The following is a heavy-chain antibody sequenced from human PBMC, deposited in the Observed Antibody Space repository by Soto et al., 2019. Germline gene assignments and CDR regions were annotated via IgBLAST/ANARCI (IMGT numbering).Heavy chain of an antibody. Sequence: SLKISCAASGFTFDDYAMHWVRQAPGKGLEWVSGISWNSGSIGYADSVKGRFTISRDNAKNSLYLQMNSLRAEDTALYYCAKAYNWNHYYFDYWGQGTLVTVSS. V-gene: IGHV3-9*01. CDR3: AKAYNWNHYYFDY. CDR2: ISWNSGSI. D-gene: IGHD1-1*01. CDR1: GFTFDDYA. J-gene: IGHJ4*02.